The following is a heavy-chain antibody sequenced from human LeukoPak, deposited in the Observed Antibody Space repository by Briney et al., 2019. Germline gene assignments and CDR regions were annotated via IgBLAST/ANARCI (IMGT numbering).Heavy chain of an antibody. J-gene: IGHJ4*02. CDR2: IYYSGST. V-gene: IGHV4-59*01. Sequence: KPSETLSLTCTVSGGSISSYYWSWIRQPPGKGLEWIGYIYYSGSTNYNPSLKSRVTISVDTSKNQFSLKLSSVTAADTAVYYCARDRTAVAGTRYFDYWGQGTLVTVSS. D-gene: IGHD6-19*01. CDR3: ARDRTAVAGTRYFDY. CDR1: GGSISSYY.